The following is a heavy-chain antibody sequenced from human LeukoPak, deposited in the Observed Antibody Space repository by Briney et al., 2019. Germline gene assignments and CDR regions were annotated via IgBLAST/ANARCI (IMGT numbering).Heavy chain of an antibody. Sequence: KPSETLSLTCAVYGGSFSGYYWSWIRQPPGKGLEWIGEINHSGSTNYNPSLKSRVTISVDTSKNQFSLKLNSVTAADTAVYYCARYIWGSYPTFEDYWGQGSLVTVSS. CDR1: GGSFSGYY. J-gene: IGHJ4*02. CDR3: ARYIWGSYPTFEDY. D-gene: IGHD3-16*02. CDR2: INHSGST. V-gene: IGHV4-34*01.